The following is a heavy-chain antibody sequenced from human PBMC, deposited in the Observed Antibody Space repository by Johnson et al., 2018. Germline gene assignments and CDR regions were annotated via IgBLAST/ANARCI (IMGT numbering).Heavy chain of an antibody. CDR2: INAGNGNT. CDR3: AGLGESSGWIDAFDI. CDR1: GYTFTSYA. V-gene: IGHV1-3*01. D-gene: IGHD6-19*01. Sequence: QVQLVQSGAEVKKPGASVKVSCKASGYTFTSYAMHWVRQAPGQRLEWMGWINAGNGNTKYSQKFQGRVTITRDTSASTAYMELSSRRAEDTAGDYCAGLGESSGWIDAFDIWGQGTMVTVAS. J-gene: IGHJ3*02.